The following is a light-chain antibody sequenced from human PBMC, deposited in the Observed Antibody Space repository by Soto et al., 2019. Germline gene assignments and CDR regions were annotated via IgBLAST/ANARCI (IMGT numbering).Light chain of an antibody. J-gene: IGKJ1*01. Sequence: EIVLTQSPGTLSLSPGERATLSCRASQSISSSYLAWYQHRPGQAPRLLIYAASSRATGIPVRFSGSGSGTDFTLSISRLEPEDFAVYYCQHYGSSSWTFGQGTKVDIK. CDR1: QSISSSY. CDR2: AAS. CDR3: QHYGSSSWT. V-gene: IGKV3-20*01.